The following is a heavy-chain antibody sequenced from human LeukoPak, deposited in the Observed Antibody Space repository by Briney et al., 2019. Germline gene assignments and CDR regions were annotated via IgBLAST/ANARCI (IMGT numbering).Heavy chain of an antibody. Sequence: PGGSLRLSCAASGFTFSSYAMHWVRQAPGKGLEWVAVISYDGSNKYYADSVKGRFTISRDNSKNTLYLQMNSLRAGDTAVYYCARSEYYYGSGSLPAAYWGQGTLVTVSS. D-gene: IGHD3-10*01. V-gene: IGHV3-30*04. J-gene: IGHJ4*02. CDR3: ARSEYYYGSGSLPAAY. CDR2: ISYDGSNK. CDR1: GFTFSSYA.